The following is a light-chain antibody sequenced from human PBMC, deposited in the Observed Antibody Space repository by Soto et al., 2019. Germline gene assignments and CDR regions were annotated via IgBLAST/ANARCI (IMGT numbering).Light chain of an antibody. CDR2: DAS. CDR1: QTVSSS. V-gene: IGKV3-11*01. Sequence: EIVLTQSPATLSLSPGERATLSCRASQTVSSSLAWYQQKPGQAPRLLIYDASNRATGIPARFSGSGSGTDFTLTISSLEPEDSAVYYCQQRRNWPPITFGQGTRLEI. J-gene: IGKJ5*01. CDR3: QQRRNWPPIT.